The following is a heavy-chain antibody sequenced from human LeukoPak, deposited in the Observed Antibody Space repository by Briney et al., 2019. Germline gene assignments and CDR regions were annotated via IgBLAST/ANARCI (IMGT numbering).Heavy chain of an antibody. Sequence: GGSLRLSCAASGFTFSSYSMNWVRQPPGKWLECVSSMSSSSSYIYYAASVKGRFTISRDNAKNSLYLKMNSMSAEDTAVYYCARAVYSSSWFPFDYWGQGTLVTVSS. V-gene: IGHV3-21*01. CDR3: ARAVYSSSWFPFDY. D-gene: IGHD6-13*01. CDR1: GFTFSSYS. CDR2: MSSSSSYI. J-gene: IGHJ4*02.